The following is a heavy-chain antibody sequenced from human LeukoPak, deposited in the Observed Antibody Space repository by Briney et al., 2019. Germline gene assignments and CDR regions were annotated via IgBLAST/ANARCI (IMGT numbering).Heavy chain of an antibody. D-gene: IGHD3-22*01. CDR1: AGSISRYY. J-gene: IGHJ4*02. V-gene: IGHV4-59*01. CDR3: ARVKSSGYYSAYYFDY. CDR2: IYYSGST. Sequence: SETLSLTCTVSAGSISRYYWSWIRQPPGKGLEWIGYIYYSGSTSYNPSLKSRVTISVDTSKNQFSLKLSSVTAADTAVYYCARVKSSGYYSAYYFDYWGQGTLVTVSS.